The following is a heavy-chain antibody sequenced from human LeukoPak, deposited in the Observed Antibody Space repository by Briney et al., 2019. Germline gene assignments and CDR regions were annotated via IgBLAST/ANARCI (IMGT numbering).Heavy chain of an antibody. CDR2: ISGDSRYI. V-gene: IGHV3-21*01. Sequence: GGSLRLSCAASGFTFSSYSMNRVRQAPGKGLEWVSAISGDSRYIYYADSVRGRFTISRDNAENSLYLQMNSLRVEDTAVYYCARAPTVLVGYCSTSSCQADYWGQGTLVTVSS. D-gene: IGHD2-2*01. CDR1: GFTFSSYS. CDR3: ARAPTVLVGYCSTSSCQADY. J-gene: IGHJ4*02.